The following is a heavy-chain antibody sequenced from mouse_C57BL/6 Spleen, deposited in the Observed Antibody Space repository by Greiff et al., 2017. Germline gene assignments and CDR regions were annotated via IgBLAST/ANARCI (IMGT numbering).Heavy chain of an antibody. CDR3: ARGGGGLKEFAY. J-gene: IGHJ3*01. Sequence: QVQLQQSGAELARPGASVKMSCKASGYTFTSYTMHWVKQRPGQGLEWIGYINPSSGYTKYNQKFKDKATLTADKSSSTAYMQLSSLTSEDSAVYYCARGGGGLKEFAYWGQGTLVTVAA. V-gene: IGHV1-4*01. CDR2: INPSSGYT. D-gene: IGHD1-3*01. CDR1: GYTFTSYT.